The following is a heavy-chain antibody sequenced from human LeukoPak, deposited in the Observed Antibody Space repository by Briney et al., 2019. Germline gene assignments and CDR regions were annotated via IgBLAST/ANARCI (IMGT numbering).Heavy chain of an antibody. D-gene: IGHD2-21*01. CDR1: ENTFTNYY. V-gene: IGHV1-46*03. CDR2: INPSGGNA. J-gene: IGHJ5*02. Sequence: ASVKVSCKASENTFTNYYVHWVRQAPGQGLEWMGIINPSGGNANSAQKFQGRVTMTRDTSTSTVYMELSSLRSDDTAVYYCARTYCIIANCYWGYNWFDPWGQGTLVTVSS. CDR3: ARTYCIIANCYWGYNWFDP.